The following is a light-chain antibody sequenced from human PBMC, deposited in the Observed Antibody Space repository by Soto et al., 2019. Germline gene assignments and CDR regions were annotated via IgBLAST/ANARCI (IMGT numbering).Light chain of an antibody. CDR1: SSDVGGYNY. Sequence: QSALTQPASVSGSPGQSITISCTGTSSDVGGYNYVSWYQQHPCKAPKLMIYDVSNRPSGVSNRFSGSKSGNTASLTISGLQAEDVADYYCSSYTGSSTYVVFGGGTKLTVL. CDR2: DVS. CDR3: SSYTGSSTYVV. V-gene: IGLV2-14*01. J-gene: IGLJ2*01.